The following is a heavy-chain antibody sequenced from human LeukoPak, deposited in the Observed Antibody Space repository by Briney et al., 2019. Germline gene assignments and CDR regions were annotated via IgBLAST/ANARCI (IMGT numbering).Heavy chain of an antibody. CDR1: GYTFTSYG. V-gene: IGHV1-18*01. CDR3: ARDPQPTPYCGGDCYPDY. D-gene: IGHD2-21*02. J-gene: IGHJ4*02. CDR2: ISAYNGNT. Sequence: ASVKVSCKASGYTFTSYGISWVRQAPAQGLEWMGWISAYNGNTNYAQKLQGRVTMTTDTSTSTAYMELRSLRSDDTAVYYCARDPQPTPYCGGDCYPDYWGQGTLVTVSS.